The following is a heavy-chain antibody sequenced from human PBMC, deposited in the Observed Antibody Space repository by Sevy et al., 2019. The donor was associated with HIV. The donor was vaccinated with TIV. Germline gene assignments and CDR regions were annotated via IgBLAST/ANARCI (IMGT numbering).Heavy chain of an antibody. D-gene: IGHD3-16*01. CDR3: ARDGGTLTTPGSFDI. J-gene: IGHJ3*02. Sequence: SETLSLTCAVSGGSISSGVYSWNWIRQPPGKGLEWIGYIFHTGNTFYNPSLKSRFTVSLDKSENQFSLRLSTVTAADTAVYYCARDGGTLTTPGSFDIWGQATMVTVSS. V-gene: IGHV4-30-2*01. CDR1: GGSISSGVYS. CDR2: IFHTGNT.